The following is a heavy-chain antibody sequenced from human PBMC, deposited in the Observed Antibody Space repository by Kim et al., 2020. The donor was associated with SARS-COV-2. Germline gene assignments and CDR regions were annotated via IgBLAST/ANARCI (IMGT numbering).Heavy chain of an antibody. CDR3: AKLTDDNGNYRWFDP. V-gene: IGHV4-4*02. J-gene: IGHJ5*02. CDR1: GGSISSDNW. CDR2: IHHSGNT. Sequence: SETLSLTCAVSGGSISSDNWWTWVRQPPGKGLEWIGEIHHSGNTNYNPSLRSRVTISIDGSKNQFSLELTSATAADTAVYFCAKLTDDNGNYRWFDPWGQGTLVTVSS. D-gene: IGHD2-8*01.